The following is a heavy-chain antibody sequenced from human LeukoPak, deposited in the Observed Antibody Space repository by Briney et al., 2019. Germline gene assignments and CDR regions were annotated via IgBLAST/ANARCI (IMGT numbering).Heavy chain of an antibody. J-gene: IGHJ4*02. Sequence: ASVKVSCKASGYTFASYDINWVRQATGQGLEWVGWMNPNSGNTGYAQKFQGRVTMTRNTSISTAYMELSSLRSEYTAEYYCAGARRGYSYGIDYWGQGTLVTVSS. D-gene: IGHD5-18*01. CDR1: GYTFASYD. CDR2: MNPNSGNT. CDR3: AGARRGYSYGIDY. V-gene: IGHV1-8*01.